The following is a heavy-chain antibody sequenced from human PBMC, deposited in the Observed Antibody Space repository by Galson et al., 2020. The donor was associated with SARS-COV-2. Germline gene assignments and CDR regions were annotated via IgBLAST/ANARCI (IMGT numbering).Heavy chain of an antibody. V-gene: IGHV4-39*01. D-gene: IGHD3-3*01. CDR1: GGSISSSSYY. CDR2: IYYSGSP. J-gene: IGHJ6*03. Sequence: SETLSLPCTVTGGSISSSSYYWGWIRQPPGKGLEWLGRIYYSGSPYYNPSLKSRVTISVDTSKNQFSLKLSSVTAADTAVYYCARLHYDFWSGDALNYYYYMDVWGKGTTVTVSS. CDR3: ARLHYDFWSGDALNYYYYMDV.